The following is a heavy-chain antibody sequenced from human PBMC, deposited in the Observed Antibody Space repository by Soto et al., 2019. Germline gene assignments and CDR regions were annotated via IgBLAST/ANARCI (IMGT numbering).Heavy chain of an antibody. CDR2: ISSSTSTI. D-gene: IGHD3-3*01. CDR3: ARAFDPFWSGYSSY. Sequence: GGSLRLSCAASGFTFSSYSMNWVRQAPGKGLEWVSYISSSTSTIYYADSVKGRFTISRDNAKNSLYLQMNSLRAEDTAVYYCARAFDPFWSGYSSYWGQGTLVTVSS. V-gene: IGHV3-48*01. J-gene: IGHJ4*02. CDR1: GFTFSSYS.